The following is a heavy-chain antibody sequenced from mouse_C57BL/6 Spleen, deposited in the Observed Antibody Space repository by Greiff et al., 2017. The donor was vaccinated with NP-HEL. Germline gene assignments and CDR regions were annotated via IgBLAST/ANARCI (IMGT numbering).Heavy chain of an antibody. CDR3: ARRGSSGYYFDY. Sequence: EVQLQQSGPELVKPGASVKISCKASGYTFTDYYMNWVKQSHGKSLEWIGDINPNNGGTSYNQKFKGKATLTVDKSSSTAYMELRSLTSEDSAVYYCARRGSSGYYFDYWGQGTTLTVSS. J-gene: IGHJ2*01. CDR2: INPNNGGT. V-gene: IGHV1-26*01. CDR1: GYTFTDYY. D-gene: IGHD3-2*02.